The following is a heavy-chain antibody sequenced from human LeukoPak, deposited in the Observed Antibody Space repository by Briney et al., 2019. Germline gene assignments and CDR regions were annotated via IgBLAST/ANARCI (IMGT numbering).Heavy chain of an antibody. CDR1: GFTFSSYG. V-gene: IGHV3-21*01. CDR2: ISSSSSYI. CDR3: ARPRAVPTAWAHDAFDI. D-gene: IGHD4-11*01. Sequence: PGGSLRLSCAASGFTFSSYGMHWVRQAPGKGLEWVSSISSSSSYIYYADSVKGRFTISRDNAKNSLYLQMNSLRAEDTAVYYCARPRAVPTAWAHDAFDIWGQGTMVTVSS. J-gene: IGHJ3*02.